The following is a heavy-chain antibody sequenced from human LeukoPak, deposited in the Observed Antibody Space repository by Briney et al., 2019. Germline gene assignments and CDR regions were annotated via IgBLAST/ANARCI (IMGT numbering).Heavy chain of an antibody. D-gene: IGHD6-6*01. Sequence: SQTLSLTCAISGDSISSNTASWNWIRQSPSRGLEWLGRTYYRSQWSNAYAVSEISRITINPDTSKNQFSLQLNSVTPEDTAVYYCARGSPGAARAFDIWGPGMLVTVSS. V-gene: IGHV6-1*01. J-gene: IGHJ3*02. CDR1: GDSISSNTAS. CDR3: ARGSPGAARAFDI. CDR2: TYYRSQWSN.